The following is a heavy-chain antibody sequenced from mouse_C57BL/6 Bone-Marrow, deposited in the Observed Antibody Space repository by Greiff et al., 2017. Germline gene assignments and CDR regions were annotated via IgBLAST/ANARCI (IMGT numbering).Heavy chain of an antibody. V-gene: IGHV1-69*01. CDR2: IDPSDSYT. CDR3: AGYGNYAWFAY. J-gene: IGHJ3*01. D-gene: IGHD2-1*01. Sequence: VQLQQPGAELVMPGASVKLSCKASGYTFTSYWMHWVKQRPGQGLEWIGEIDPSDSYTNYNQKFKGKSTLTVDKSSSTAYMQLSSLTSEDSAVYYCAGYGNYAWFAYWGQGTLVTVSA. CDR1: GYTFTSYW.